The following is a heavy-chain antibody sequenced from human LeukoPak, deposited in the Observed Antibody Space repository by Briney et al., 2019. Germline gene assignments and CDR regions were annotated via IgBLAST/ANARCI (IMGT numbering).Heavy chain of an antibody. D-gene: IGHD6-19*01. Sequence: SETLSLTCTVSGGSISSGSYYWSWIRQPPGKGLEWIGEINHSGSTNYNPSLKSRVTISVDTSKNQFSLKLSSVTAADTAVYYCARTRWLVRYFDYWGQGTLVTVSS. J-gene: IGHJ4*02. CDR2: INHSGST. V-gene: IGHV4-39*07. CDR1: GGSISSGSYY. CDR3: ARTRWLVRYFDY.